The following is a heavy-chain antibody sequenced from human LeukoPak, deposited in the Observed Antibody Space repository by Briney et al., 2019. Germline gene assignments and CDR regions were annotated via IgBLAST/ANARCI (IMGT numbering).Heavy chain of an antibody. CDR2: IYYSGST. CDR1: GGSISSGDYY. D-gene: IGHD2-2*01. Sequence: PSETLSLTCTVSGGSISSGDYYWSWIRQPPGKGLEWIGHIYYSGSTYYNPSLKSRVTISVDTSKNQFSLKLSSLTAADTAVYYCARERYCSSTSCYYFDYWGQGTLVTVSS. CDR3: ARERYCSSTSCYYFDY. V-gene: IGHV4-30-4*01. J-gene: IGHJ4*02.